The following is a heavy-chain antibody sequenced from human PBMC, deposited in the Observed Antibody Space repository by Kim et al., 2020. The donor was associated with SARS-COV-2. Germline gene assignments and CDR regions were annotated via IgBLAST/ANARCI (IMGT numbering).Heavy chain of an antibody. CDR3: ARVPRGGDCYFDY. D-gene: IGHD2-21*02. J-gene: IGHJ4*02. Sequence: YSPSFQGKVTISADKSISTAYLQWSSLKASDTAMYYCARVPRGGDCYFDYWGQGTLVTVSS. V-gene: IGHV5-51*01.